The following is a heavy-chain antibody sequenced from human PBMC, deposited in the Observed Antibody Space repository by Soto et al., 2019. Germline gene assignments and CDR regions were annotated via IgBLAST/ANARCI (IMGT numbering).Heavy chain of an antibody. CDR2: IYYSGRT. CDR1: GGSISSYY. Sequence: QVQLQESGPGLVKPSETLSLTCTVSGGSISSYYWSWIRQPPGKGLEWIGYIYYSGRTNYNPSLKSLVTRSVDTSKNQFARKLSSVTAADTAVYYCARGGGNSYYYYYGMDVWGQGTTVTVSS. CDR3: ARGGGNSYYYYYGMDV. V-gene: IGHV4-59*01. D-gene: IGHD2-15*01. J-gene: IGHJ6*02.